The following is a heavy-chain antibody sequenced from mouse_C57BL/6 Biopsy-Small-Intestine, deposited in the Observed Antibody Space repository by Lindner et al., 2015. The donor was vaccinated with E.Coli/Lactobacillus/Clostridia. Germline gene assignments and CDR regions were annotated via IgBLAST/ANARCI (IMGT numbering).Heavy chain of an antibody. CDR3: ARSPLWDGGLDAMDY. J-gene: IGHJ4*01. CDR1: GYSFTGYN. D-gene: IGHD4-1*01. Sequence: VQLQESGAELVKPGASVKISCKASGYSFTGYNMNWVKQSHGKSLEWIGNINPYYGSTSYNQKFKGKATLTVDKSSSTAYMQLNSLTSEDSAVYYCARSPLWDGGLDAMDYWGQGTSVTVSS. CDR2: INPYYGST. V-gene: IGHV1-39*01.